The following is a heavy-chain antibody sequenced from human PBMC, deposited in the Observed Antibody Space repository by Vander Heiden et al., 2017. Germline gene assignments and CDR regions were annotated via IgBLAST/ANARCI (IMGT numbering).Heavy chain of an antibody. CDR2: IWYDGDNK. Sequence: QVQLVESGGGVVQPGRALGLSCAASGFTFTTYGIHWVRQAPGRGLEWVAHIWYDGDNKYYADSVKGRFTISRDNSKNTVYLQMNSLRPDDTAVYYCARDPSTMDGDYPRYWGQGTLVTVSS. CDR1: GFTFTTYG. D-gene: IGHD4-17*01. CDR3: ARDPSTMDGDYPRY. J-gene: IGHJ4*02. V-gene: IGHV3-33*01.